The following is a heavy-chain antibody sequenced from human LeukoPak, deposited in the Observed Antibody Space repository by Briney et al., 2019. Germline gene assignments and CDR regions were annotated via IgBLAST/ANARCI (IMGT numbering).Heavy chain of an antibody. V-gene: IGHV3-9*01. Sequence: GGSLRLSCAASGFTFDDYAMHWVRQAPGKGLEWVSGISWNSGSIGYADSVKGRFTISRDNAKNSLYLQMNSLRAEDTALYYCAKDIGGHYDSSGDAFDIWGQGTMVTVSS. CDR2: ISWNSGSI. J-gene: IGHJ3*02. CDR3: AKDIGGHYDSSGDAFDI. D-gene: IGHD3-22*01. CDR1: GFTFDDYA.